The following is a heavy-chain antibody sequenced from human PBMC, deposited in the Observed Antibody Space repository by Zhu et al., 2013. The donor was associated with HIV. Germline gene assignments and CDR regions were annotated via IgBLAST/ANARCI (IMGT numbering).Heavy chain of an antibody. V-gene: IGHV3-30-3*01. CDR3: MAAAGNGVDY. Sequence: VQLVESGGGVVQPGGSLRLSCVGSGFTFSTYAIHWVRQAPGWGLELVTVISYDGSNKYYADSVKGRFTISRDNSKNTLYLQMNSLRVDDTALYYCMAAAGNGVDYWGQGTLVTVSS. CDR1: GFTFSTYA. J-gene: IGHJ4*02. D-gene: IGHD6-13*01. CDR2: ISYDGSNK.